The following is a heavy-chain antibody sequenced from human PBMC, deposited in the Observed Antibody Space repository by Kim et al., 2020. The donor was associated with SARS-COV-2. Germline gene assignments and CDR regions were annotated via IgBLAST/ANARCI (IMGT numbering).Heavy chain of an antibody. J-gene: IGHJ4*01. Sequence: NYNPSLKSRDTISVDTAKSRFSLKLSTVTAADTAVYNCARGSIAGRRSFDYWGQGTLVTVSS. V-gene: IGHV4-34*01. D-gene: IGHD2-21*01. CDR3: ARGSIAGRRSFDY.